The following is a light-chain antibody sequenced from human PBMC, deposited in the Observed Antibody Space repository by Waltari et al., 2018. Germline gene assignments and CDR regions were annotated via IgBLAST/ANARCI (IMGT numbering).Light chain of an antibody. CDR2: QDK. CDR1: KLGETF. J-gene: IGLJ3*02. Sequence: SYELTQPPSVSVSPGQTASITCSGEKLGETFAAWYQQKAGQSPVLVIYQDKTRPSGIPERFSGSNSGNTATLTISGTQAMDEADYFCQAWDNSILVFGAGTRLTVL. V-gene: IGLV3-1*01. CDR3: QAWDNSILV.